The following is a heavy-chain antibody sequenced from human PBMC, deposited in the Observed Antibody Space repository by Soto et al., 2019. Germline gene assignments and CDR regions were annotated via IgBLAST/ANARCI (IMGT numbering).Heavy chain of an antibody. CDR1: GYTFTSYD. J-gene: IGHJ4*02. CDR3: ARGRTVRSGNWNYGIAAAGPGY. V-gene: IGHV1-8*01. D-gene: IGHD6-13*01. CDR2: MNPNSGNT. Sequence: ASVKVSCKASGYTFTSYDINWVRQATGQGLEWMGWMNPNSGNTGYAQKFQGRVTMTGNTSISTAYMELSSLRSEDTAVYYCARGRTVRSGNWNYGIAAAGPGYWGQGTLVTVSS.